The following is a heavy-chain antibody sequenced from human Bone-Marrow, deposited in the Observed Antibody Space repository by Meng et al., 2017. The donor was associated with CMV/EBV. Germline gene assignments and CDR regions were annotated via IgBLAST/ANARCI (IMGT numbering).Heavy chain of an antibody. J-gene: IGHJ4*02. D-gene: IGHD3-9*01. CDR2: ISSNSSYI. CDR1: GFTFSSYS. CDR3: ASQFDLVDY. V-gene: IGHV3-21*01. Sequence: GESLKISCAASGFTFSSYSMNWVRQAPGKGLEWVSSISSNSSYIYYADSVKGRFTISRDNAKNSLYLQMNSLRAEDTAVYYCASQFDLVDYWGQGTLVTVSS.